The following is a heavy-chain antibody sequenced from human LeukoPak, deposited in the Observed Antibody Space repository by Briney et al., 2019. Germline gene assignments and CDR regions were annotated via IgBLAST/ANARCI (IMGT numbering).Heavy chain of an antibody. CDR2: ISSSGSTT. J-gene: IGHJ4*02. V-gene: IGHV3-11*01. Sequence: GGSLRLSCAASGFTFSEYSMSWIRQAPGKGLEWVSYISSSGSTTYYADSVKGRFTISRDNAKNSLYLQMNSLRAEDTAVYYCAREMDGPYGSGSPLDYWGQGTLVTVSS. CDR3: AREMDGPYGSGSPLDY. CDR1: GFTFSEYS. D-gene: IGHD3-10*01.